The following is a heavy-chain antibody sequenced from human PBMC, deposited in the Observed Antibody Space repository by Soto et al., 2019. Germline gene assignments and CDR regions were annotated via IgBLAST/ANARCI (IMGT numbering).Heavy chain of an antibody. CDR1: GFTLSSYA. CDR3: AKTVRVTMIVVGMGGEFDY. D-gene: IGHD3-22*01. Sequence: GGSLRLSCAASGFTLSSYAMSWLRQAPGKGLEWVSAISGSGGSTYYADSVKGRFTIARDNSKNTLYLQMNSLRAEDTAVYYCAKTVRVTMIVVGMGGEFDYWGDGTLVTVSS. CDR2: ISGSGGST. J-gene: IGHJ4*01. V-gene: IGHV3-23*01.